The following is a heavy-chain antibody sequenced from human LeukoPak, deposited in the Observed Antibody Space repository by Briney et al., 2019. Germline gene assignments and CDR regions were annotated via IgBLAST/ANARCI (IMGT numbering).Heavy chain of an antibody. J-gene: IGHJ4*02. D-gene: IGHD3-3*01. CDR1: GGSVTSTNW. CDR3: AREGGFYRPLDY. V-gene: IGHV4-4*02. CDR2: VHLDGRT. Sequence: SETLSLTCGVSGGSVTSTNWWTWVRQPPGKGLEWIGDVHLDGRTNYNPSLKGRLTMSVDLAKNHVSLQLTSVTAADTAVYYCAREGGFYRPLDYSGQGTLVTVSS.